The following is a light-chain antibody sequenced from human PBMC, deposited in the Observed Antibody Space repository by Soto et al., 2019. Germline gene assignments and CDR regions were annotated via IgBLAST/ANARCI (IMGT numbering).Light chain of an antibody. V-gene: IGKV3-15*01. CDR2: GAS. CDR1: QSVRCN. J-gene: IGKJ4*01. CDR3: QQYSAWPLT. Sequence: EIVMTQSPAILSVSPGERATLFCRASQSVRCNFLAWYQQKPGQAPRLLIHGASTRATGVPARFSGSGSGTEFTLTISSLQSEDFAVYYCQQYSAWPLTFGGGTRVEIK.